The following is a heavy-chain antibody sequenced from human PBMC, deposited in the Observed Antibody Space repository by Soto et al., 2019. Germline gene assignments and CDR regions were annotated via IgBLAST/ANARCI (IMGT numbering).Heavy chain of an antibody. CDR2: ISNDGRTK. D-gene: IGHD2-21*01. Sequence: GGSLRLSCAASGFTFSSYAMHWSRQAPGRGLEWVSIISNDGRTKYYADSVKGRFSFSRDNSKNTLYLHLNSLRAEDTAVYYCAKDSVRISYSALWGQGTLVTVSS. V-gene: IGHV3-30*18. J-gene: IGHJ4*02. CDR3: AKDSVRISYSAL. CDR1: GFTFSSYA.